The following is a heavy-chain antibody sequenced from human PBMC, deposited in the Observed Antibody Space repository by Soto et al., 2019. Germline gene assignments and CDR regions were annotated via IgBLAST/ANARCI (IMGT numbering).Heavy chain of an antibody. Sequence: GESLKISCKGSGYSFTTYWIGWVRQLPGQGLEWMGVMFPGDSDTRYSPSFQGRVTLTRDMSTSTVYMELTSLTYDDTAVYYCARDVSGPGATYVMDVWGQGTTVTVSS. CDR1: GYSFTTYW. CDR3: ARDVSGPGATYVMDV. D-gene: IGHD2-2*01. V-gene: IGHV5-51*01. J-gene: IGHJ6*02. CDR2: MFPGDSDT.